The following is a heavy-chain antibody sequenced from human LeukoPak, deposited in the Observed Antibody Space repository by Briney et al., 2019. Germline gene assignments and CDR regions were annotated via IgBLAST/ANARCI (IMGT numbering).Heavy chain of an antibody. V-gene: IGHV4-59*01. CDR2: IYYSGST. Sequence: SETLSLTCTVSGGSISSYYWSWIRQPPGKGLEWIGYIYYSGSTNYNPSLKSRVTISVDTSKNQFSLKLSPVTAADTAVYYCARAEYYYDSSGYYYLIDYWGQGTLVTVSS. CDR1: GGSISSYY. J-gene: IGHJ4*02. D-gene: IGHD3-22*01. CDR3: ARAEYYYDSSGYYYLIDY.